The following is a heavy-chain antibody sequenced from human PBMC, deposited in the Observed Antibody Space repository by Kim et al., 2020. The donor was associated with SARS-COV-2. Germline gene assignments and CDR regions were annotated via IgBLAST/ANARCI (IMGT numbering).Heavy chain of an antibody. Sequence: SETLSLTCTVSGGSSKSYHWWSWIWQPPGKGLEWIGNIYYTGNTNYNPSLKSRVTMSVDTSKNQFSLRLSSVSAADTAVYYCATRSSGWYFDYWGQGTLV. D-gene: IGHD6-19*01. CDR2: IYYTGNT. CDR3: ATRSSGWYFDY. V-gene: IGHV4-59*08. CDR1: GGSSKSYH. J-gene: IGHJ4*02.